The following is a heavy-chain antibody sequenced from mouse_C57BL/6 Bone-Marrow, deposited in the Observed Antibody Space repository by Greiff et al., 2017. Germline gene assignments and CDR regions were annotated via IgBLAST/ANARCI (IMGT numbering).Heavy chain of an antibody. J-gene: IGHJ4*01. Sequence: EVQLQQSGPELVKPGASVKISCKASGYTFTDYYMNWVKQSHGKSLEWIGDINPNNGGTSYNQKFKGKATLTVDKSSSTAYMELRSLTSEDSAVYYCASLWYYAMDYWGQGTSVTVSS. CDR1: GYTFTDYY. CDR3: ASLWYYAMDY. V-gene: IGHV1-26*01. CDR2: INPNNGGT.